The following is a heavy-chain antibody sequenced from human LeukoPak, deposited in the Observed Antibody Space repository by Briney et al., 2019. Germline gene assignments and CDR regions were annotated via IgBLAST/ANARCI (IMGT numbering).Heavy chain of an antibody. D-gene: IGHD2-8*01. CDR1: GGSFSGYY. J-gene: IGHJ4*02. Sequence: PSETLSLTCAVYGGSFSGYYWSRIRQPPGKGLEWIGEINHSGSTNYNPSLKSRVTISVDTSKNQFSLKLSSVTAADTAVYYCARGPDGDVLMVYATFDYWGQGTLVTVSS. V-gene: IGHV4-34*01. CDR3: ARGPDGDVLMVYATFDY. CDR2: INHSGST.